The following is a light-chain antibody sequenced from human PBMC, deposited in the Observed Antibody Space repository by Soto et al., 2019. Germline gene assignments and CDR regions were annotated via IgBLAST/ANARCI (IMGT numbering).Light chain of an antibody. J-gene: IGLJ3*02. Sequence: QSVLTQPPSVSGAPGQRVTISCTGSSSNIGAGYDVHWYQQLPGTAPKLLIYGNSNRPSGVPERFSGSKSGTSASLAITGLQGEDEAEYYCQSYDSSLGVSVFGGGTKLTVL. CDR2: GNS. CDR1: SSNIGAGYD. V-gene: IGLV1-40*01. CDR3: QSYDSSLGVSV.